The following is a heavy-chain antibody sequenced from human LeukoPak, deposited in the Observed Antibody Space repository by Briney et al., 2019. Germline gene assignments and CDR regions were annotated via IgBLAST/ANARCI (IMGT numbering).Heavy chain of an antibody. CDR1: GFTFDDYG. CDR2: ITNWNGGST. V-gene: IGHV3-20*04. CDR3: ARCSRSSTDCYSAFDI. Sequence: PGGSLRLSCEASGFTFDDYGMSWVRQAAGKGLEWVSAITNWNGGSTGYAGSVRGRFTVSRDNAKNSLYLQMNSLRAEDTALYYCARCSRSSTDCYSAFDIWGQGTTVTVSS. J-gene: IGHJ3*02. D-gene: IGHD2-2*02.